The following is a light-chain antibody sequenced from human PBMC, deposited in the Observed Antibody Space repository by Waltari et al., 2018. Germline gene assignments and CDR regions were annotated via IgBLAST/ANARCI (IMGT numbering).Light chain of an antibody. CDR2: GAS. V-gene: IGKV3-20*01. Sequence: EIVLTHSPGTLSLSPGERATLSCRASQSVSSSYLAWYQQKPGQAPRLLIYGASSRGTGIPDRFSGSGSGTDFTLTISRLEPEDFAVYYCQQYGSSPKTFGQGTKVEIK. CDR1: QSVSSSY. J-gene: IGKJ1*01. CDR3: QQYGSSPKT.